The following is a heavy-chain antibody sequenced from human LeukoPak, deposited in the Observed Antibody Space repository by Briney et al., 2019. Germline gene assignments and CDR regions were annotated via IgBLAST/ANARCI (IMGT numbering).Heavy chain of an antibody. CDR3: ARLYSGSSSWFDY. D-gene: IGHD1-26*01. CDR1: GFTFVSFA. J-gene: IGHJ4*02. V-gene: IGHV3-23*01. CDR2: IDGSGGST. Sequence: PGGSLRLSCAAFGFTFVSFAMSWVRQAPGKGPEWVATIDGSGGSTHYADPVKGRFTISGDNSKSTLYLQMNSLRAEDTAVYFCARLYSGSSSWFDYWGQGTLVTVSS.